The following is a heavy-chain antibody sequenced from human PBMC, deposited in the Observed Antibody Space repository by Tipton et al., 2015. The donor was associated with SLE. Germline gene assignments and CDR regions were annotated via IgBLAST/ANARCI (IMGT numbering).Heavy chain of an antibody. CDR2: ISYSGST. D-gene: IGHD2-2*01. CDR1: GGSISTYY. J-gene: IGHJ6*04. CDR3: ASLPQGYCSTINCSPRMDV. Sequence: TLSLTCTVSGGSISTYYWSWIRQPPGKGLEWIGHISYSGSTHYSPSLKSRVTISLDTSKNQFSLRLSPVTAADTAVYYCASLPQGYCSTINCSPRMDVWGKGTTVTVSS. V-gene: IGHV4-59*01.